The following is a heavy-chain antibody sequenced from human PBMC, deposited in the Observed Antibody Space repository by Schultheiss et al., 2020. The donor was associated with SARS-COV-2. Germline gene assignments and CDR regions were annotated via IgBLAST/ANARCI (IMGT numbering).Heavy chain of an antibody. J-gene: IGHJ6*02. CDR3: ARDRWERKWDYYYGMDV. Sequence: ASVKVSCKASGYTFTSYDINWVRQATGQGLEWMGWMNPNSGGTNYAQKFQGRVTMTTDTSTSTAYMELRSLRSDDTAVYYCARDRWERKWDYYYGMDVWGQGTTVTVSS. D-gene: IGHD4-23*01. CDR2: MNPNSGGT. CDR1: GYTFTSYD. V-gene: IGHV1-8*01.